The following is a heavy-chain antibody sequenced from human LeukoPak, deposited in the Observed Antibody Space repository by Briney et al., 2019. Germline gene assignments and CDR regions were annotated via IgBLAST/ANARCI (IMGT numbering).Heavy chain of an antibody. CDR1: GYSFTSYW. Sequence: GESLKISCKGSGYSFTSYWIGWVRQMPGKGLEWMGIIYPGDSDTRYSPSFRGQVTISADKSISTAYLQWSSLKASDTAMYYCASRYYDILTGYYAFDIWGQGTMVTVSS. D-gene: IGHD3-9*01. V-gene: IGHV5-51*01. J-gene: IGHJ3*02. CDR2: IYPGDSDT. CDR3: ASRYYDILTGYYAFDI.